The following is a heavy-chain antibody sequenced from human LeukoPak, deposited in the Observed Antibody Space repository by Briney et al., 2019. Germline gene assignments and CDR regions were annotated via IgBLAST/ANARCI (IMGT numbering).Heavy chain of an antibody. CDR2: IYTSGST. J-gene: IGHJ4*02. CDR1: GGSISSYY. Sequence: PSETLSLTCTVSGGSISSYYWIWIRQPAGKGLEWIGRIYTSGSTNYNPSLKSRVTMSVDTSKNQFSLKQSSVTAADTAVYYCARNMVRGSMGYFDYWGQGTLVTVSS. D-gene: IGHD3-10*01. V-gene: IGHV4-4*07. CDR3: ARNMVRGSMGYFDY.